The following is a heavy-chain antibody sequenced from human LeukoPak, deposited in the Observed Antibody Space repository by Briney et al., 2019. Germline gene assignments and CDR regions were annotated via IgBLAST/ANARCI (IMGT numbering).Heavy chain of an antibody. J-gene: IGHJ4*02. CDR2: INPNSGGT. CDR1: GYTFTGYY. CDR3: ARVVGGGADY. Sequence: ASVKVSCKASGYTFTGYYMHWVRQAPGQGLEWMGWINPNSGGTNYAQEFQGRVTMTRDTSISTAYMELSRLRSDDTAVYYCARVVGGGADYWGQGTLVTVSS. V-gene: IGHV1-2*02. D-gene: IGHD2-21*01.